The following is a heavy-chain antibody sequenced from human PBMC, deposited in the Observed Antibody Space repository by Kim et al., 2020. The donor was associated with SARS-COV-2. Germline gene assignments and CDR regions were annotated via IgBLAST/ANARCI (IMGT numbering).Heavy chain of an antibody. J-gene: IGHJ4*02. CDR3: AKGHSGYDWYYFDY. V-gene: IGHV3-23*01. Sequence: ADSVKGRFTISRDNSKNTLYLQMNSLRAEDTAVYYCAKGHSGYDWYYFDYWGQGTLVTVSS. D-gene: IGHD5-12*01.